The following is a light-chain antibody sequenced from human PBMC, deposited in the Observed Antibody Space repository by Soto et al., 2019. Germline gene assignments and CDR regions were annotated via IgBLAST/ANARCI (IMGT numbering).Light chain of an antibody. J-gene: IGLJ1*01. CDR1: SSDVGGYNY. V-gene: IGLV2-14*01. CDR2: EVS. CDR3: SSYTSSSTLYV. Sequence: QSALTQPASVSGSPGQSITISCTGTSSDVGGYNYVSWYQQHPGKAPKVIIYEVSHRPSGVSHRFSGSKSGNTASLTISGLQAEDEADYYCSSYTSSSTLYVFGTGTQLTVL.